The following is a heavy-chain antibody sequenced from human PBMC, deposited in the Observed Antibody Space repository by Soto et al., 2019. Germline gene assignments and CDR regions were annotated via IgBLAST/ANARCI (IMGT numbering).Heavy chain of an antibody. J-gene: IGHJ6*02. D-gene: IGHD3-16*01. V-gene: IGHV4-61*08. CDR2: IYYTGST. CDR3: ARARLTFAYGMDV. Sequence: SETLSLTCTVSGGPFNSGAYSWIWIRQPPGKGLEWIGSIYYTGSTNFNPSLKSRVTISMDTSKKQFSLNLKSVTTADTAVYYCARARLTFAYGMDVWGQGAPVTVSS. CDR1: GGPFNSGAYS.